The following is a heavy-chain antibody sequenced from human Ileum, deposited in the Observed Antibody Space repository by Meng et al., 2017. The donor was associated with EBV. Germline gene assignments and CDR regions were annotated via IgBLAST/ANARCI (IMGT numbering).Heavy chain of an antibody. Sequence: EVELVESGGSLVKPGGSLRPSCAASGFTFSSYWMHWVRQVPGKGLVWVSRINENGATTTYADSVRGRFTIFRDNAKNTLYLQMNSLRAEDTAVYYCSRDLVGSDDYWGQGTLVTVSS. D-gene: IGHD6-6*01. CDR3: SRDLVGSDDY. J-gene: IGHJ4*02. CDR1: GFTFSSYW. V-gene: IGHV3-74*01. CDR2: INENGATT.